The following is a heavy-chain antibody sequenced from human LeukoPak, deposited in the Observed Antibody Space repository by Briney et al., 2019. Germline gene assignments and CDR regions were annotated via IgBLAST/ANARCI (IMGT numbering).Heavy chain of an antibody. J-gene: IGHJ3*02. CDR2: ISHDGSKK. CDR1: GFTFSSYG. V-gene: IGHV3-30*03. CDR3: ATVEYNSGWLGAFDI. Sequence: GGALILSCTASGFTFSSYGMHWVRQAPGRGLEWVAAISHDGSKKYYGDSVKGRFTLSRDNSKNTLYLQMNSLSAEDTAVYYCATVEYNSGWLGAFDIWGQGTMVTVSS. D-gene: IGHD6-19*01.